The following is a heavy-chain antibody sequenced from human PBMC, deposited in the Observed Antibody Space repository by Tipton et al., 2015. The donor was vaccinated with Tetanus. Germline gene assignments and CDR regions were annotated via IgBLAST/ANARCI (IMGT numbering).Heavy chain of an antibody. CDR1: GYSFTSYW. J-gene: IGHJ4*02. Sequence: QLVQSGAEVKKPGESLRISCKGSGYSFTSYWISWVRQMPGKGLEWMGRIDPSDSYTNYSPSFQGHVTISADKSISTAYLQWSSLKASDTAMYYCARHSGYCTNGACYTWAFDYWGQGTLVTVSS. CDR2: IDPSDSYT. V-gene: IGHV5-10-1*01. CDR3: ARHSGYCTNGACYTWAFDY. D-gene: IGHD2-8*01.